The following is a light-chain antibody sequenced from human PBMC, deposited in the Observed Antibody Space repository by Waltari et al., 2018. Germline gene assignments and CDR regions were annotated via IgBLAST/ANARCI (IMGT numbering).Light chain of an antibody. J-gene: IGKJ2*01. CDR1: QSVSST. CDR2: GAS. CDR3: QQYGSAPNT. Sequence: EIVMTQSPATLSVSPGERATLSCRASQSVSSTLAWYQQKPGQPPRLLIYGASTRATATPARFSGSGSGTEFTLAISSLQSEDFAVYYCQQYGSAPNTFGQGTKVEIK. V-gene: IGKV3D-15*02.